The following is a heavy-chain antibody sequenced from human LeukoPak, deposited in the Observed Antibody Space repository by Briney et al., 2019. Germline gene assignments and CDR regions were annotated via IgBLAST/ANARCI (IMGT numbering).Heavy chain of an antibody. CDR2: MYYSGSA. J-gene: IGHJ4*02. D-gene: IGHD3-10*01. CDR3: ARHFRMNYGSGSYRFTTLYYFDW. Sequence: SETLSLTCTVSGGSISSISYYARWIRQPPGKGLEWIGSMYYSGSAYYNPSLKSRVTISVDTSKNQFSLKLSAVTAADTAVYYCARHFRMNYGSGSYRFTTLYYFDWWGQGSLVTVSS. CDR1: GGSISSISYY. V-gene: IGHV4-39*01.